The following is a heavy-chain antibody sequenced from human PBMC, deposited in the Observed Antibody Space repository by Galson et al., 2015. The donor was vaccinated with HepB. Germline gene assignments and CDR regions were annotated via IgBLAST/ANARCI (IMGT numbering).Heavy chain of an antibody. V-gene: IGHV3-33*01. J-gene: IGHJ6*02. CDR2: IWYDGSNK. CDR1: GFTFSSYG. D-gene: IGHD2-21*01. CDR3: ASIPLGGRYYGMDV. Sequence: SLRLSCAASGFTFSSYGMHWVRQAPGKGLEWVAVIWYDGSNKYYADSVKGRFTISRDNSKNTLYLQMNSLRAEDTAVYYCASIPLGGRYYGMDVWGQGTTVTVSS.